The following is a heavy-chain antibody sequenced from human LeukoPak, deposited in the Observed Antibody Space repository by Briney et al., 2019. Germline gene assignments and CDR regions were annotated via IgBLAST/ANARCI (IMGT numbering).Heavy chain of an antibody. D-gene: IGHD3-10*01. CDR1: GFIFSTYA. CDR3: ARPGGYAFDI. J-gene: IGHJ3*02. Sequence: GPSLRLSCEASGFIFSTYAFHWVRQAPGKGPEWMAFITYDGSDTYFADSVKGRFTLSRDNSKNALYLQMNSLRTADTAVYYCARPGGYAFDIWGQGTMVTVSS. CDR2: ITYDGSDT. V-gene: IGHV3-30*04.